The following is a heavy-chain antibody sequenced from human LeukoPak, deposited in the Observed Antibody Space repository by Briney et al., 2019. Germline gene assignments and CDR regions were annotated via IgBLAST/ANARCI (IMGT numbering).Heavy chain of an antibody. CDR3: ARVAVGGTRAFDI. Sequence: GGSLRLSCAASGFTFDDYAMHWVRQAPGKGLEWVSGISWNSGSIGYADSVKGRFTISRDNAKKTLYLEMDSLRAEDTAVYYCARVAVGGTRAFDIWGQGTTVTVSS. J-gene: IGHJ3*02. D-gene: IGHD6-19*01. CDR2: ISWNSGSI. V-gene: IGHV3-9*01. CDR1: GFTFDDYA.